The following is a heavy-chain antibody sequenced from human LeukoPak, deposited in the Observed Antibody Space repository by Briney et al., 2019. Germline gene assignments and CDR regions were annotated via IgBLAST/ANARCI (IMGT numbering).Heavy chain of an antibody. D-gene: IGHD2/OR15-2a*01. CDR3: AGHHPRNTVDF. J-gene: IGHJ4*02. CDR2: ISDIGSI. CDR1: GGSIRYYY. V-gene: IGHV4-59*08. Sequence: SETLSLTCTVFGGSIRYYYWSWIRQPPGKGLEWIAYISDIGSINYNPSLKSRVTISLDTSKNQFSLKLSSVTAADTAVYYCAGHHPRNTVDFWGQGTLVTVSS.